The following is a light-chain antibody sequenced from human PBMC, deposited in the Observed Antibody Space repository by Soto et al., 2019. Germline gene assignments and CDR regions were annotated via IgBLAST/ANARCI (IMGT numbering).Light chain of an antibody. Sequence: EIVLTQSPGTLSLSPLGIATLSFMASQSVSGSYLAWYQQKPGQAPRLLIYGASSRATGIPDRFSGTGSGTDFTLTISRLEPEDFAVYYCQQYGSSRRTFGQGTKVDIK. J-gene: IGKJ1*01. V-gene: IGKV3-20*01. CDR2: GAS. CDR3: QQYGSSRRT. CDR1: QSVSGSY.